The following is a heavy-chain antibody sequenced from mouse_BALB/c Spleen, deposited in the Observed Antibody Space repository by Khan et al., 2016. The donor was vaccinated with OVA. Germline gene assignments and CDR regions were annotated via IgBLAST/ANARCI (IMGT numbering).Heavy chain of an antibody. CDR2: IWAGGST. J-gene: IGHJ2*01. Sequence: QVQLQESGPGLVAPSQSLSITCTVSGFSLTSYGVHWVRQPPGKGLEWLGVIWAGGSTTYYSALISRLSISKDNNKSQVFLKMNSLQTDDTAIYDCARLEDRWGEGTTLTVSS. V-gene: IGHV2-9*02. CDR1: GFSLTSYG. CDR3: ARLEDR.